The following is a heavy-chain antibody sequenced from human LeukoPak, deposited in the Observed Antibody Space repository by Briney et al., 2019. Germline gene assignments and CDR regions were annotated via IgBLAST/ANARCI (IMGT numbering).Heavy chain of an antibody. CDR3: NHRGRWLPFDY. V-gene: IGHV1-24*01. J-gene: IGHJ4*02. Sequence: GASVKVSCKVSGYTLTELSMHSVRQAPGKGREWMGGFDTEDGETIYAQKFQGRVTMTEDTSTDTAYMELSSLRSEDTAVYYCNHRGRWLPFDYWGQGTLVTVSS. CDR2: FDTEDGET. D-gene: IGHD5-24*01. CDR1: GYTLTELS.